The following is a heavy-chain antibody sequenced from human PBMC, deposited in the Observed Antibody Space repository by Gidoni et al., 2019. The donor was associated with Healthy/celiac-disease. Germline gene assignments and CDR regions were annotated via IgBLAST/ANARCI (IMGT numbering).Heavy chain of an antibody. Sequence: QVQLQQWGAGLLKPSETLSLTCAVSGGSFSGYYWSWIRQPPGKGLEWIGEINHSGSTNYNPALKSRVTISVDTSKTQFSLKLSSVTAADTAVYYCARATYYYGSGSYPHRGLAAFDIWGQGTMVTVSS. D-gene: IGHD3-10*01. J-gene: IGHJ3*02. CDR2: INHSGST. V-gene: IGHV4-34*01. CDR1: GGSFSGYY. CDR3: ARATYYYGSGSYPHRGLAAFDI.